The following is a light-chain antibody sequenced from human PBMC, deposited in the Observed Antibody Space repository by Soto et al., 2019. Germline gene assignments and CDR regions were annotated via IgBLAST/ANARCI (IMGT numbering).Light chain of an antibody. V-gene: IGLV2-14*01. CDR2: DVN. Sequence: QSALTQPASVSGSPGQSITISCTGTSSDVGHYNDVSWYQQYPGKAPKLMIYDVNTRPSGVSNRFSGSKSGNTASLTISGLQAEDEADYYCCSYTRSSTRIFGGGTKLTVL. J-gene: IGLJ2*01. CDR3: CSYTRSSTRI. CDR1: SSDVGHYND.